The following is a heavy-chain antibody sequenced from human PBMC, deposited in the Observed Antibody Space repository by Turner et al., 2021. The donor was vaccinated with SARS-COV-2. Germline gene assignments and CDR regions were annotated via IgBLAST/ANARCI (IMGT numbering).Heavy chain of an antibody. CDR3: ARQGGVDY. J-gene: IGHJ4*02. V-gene: IGHV4-39*01. Sequence: QLQLQESGPGLVKPSETLYLTCAVSGGSISTTTHYWGWIRQPPGKGLEWIGSISYTGRTFYTPSLKSRVTLSMDTSKNHFSLKVTSVTAADTAVYYCARQGGVDYWGQGTLVTVSS. CDR1: GGSISTTTHY. CDR2: ISYTGRT.